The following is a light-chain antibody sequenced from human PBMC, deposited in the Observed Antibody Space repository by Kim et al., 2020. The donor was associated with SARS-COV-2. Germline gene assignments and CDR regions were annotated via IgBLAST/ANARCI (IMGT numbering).Light chain of an antibody. CDR3: QVWDSSSDHVV. CDR2: YDS. V-gene: IGLV3-21*04. J-gene: IGLJ3*02. CDR1: NIGSKS. Sequence: APGKAAGMTCGGENIGSKSVYWYQQKPGQAPVLVIYYDSDRPSGIPERFSGSNSGNTATLTISRVEAGDEADYYCQVWDSSSDHVVFGGGTQLTVL.